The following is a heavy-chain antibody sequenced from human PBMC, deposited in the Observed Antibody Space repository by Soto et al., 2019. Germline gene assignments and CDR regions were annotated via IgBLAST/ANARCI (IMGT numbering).Heavy chain of an antibody. CDR3: ARTDYVWGSYRRYYYYYYGMDV. V-gene: IGHV1-69*13. D-gene: IGHD3-16*02. Sequence: SVKVSCKASGGTFSRYSISWVRQAPGQGLEWMGGIIPIFGTANYAQKFQGRVTITADESTSTAYMELSSLRSEDTAVYYCARTDYVWGSYRRYYYYYYGMDVWGQGTTVTVSS. CDR1: GGTFSRYS. CDR2: IIPIFGTA. J-gene: IGHJ6*02.